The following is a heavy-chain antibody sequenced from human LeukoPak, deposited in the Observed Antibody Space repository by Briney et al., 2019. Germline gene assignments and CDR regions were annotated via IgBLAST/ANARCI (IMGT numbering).Heavy chain of an antibody. J-gene: IGHJ4*02. CDR2: ISGDGGTT. CDR3: AKVYVGSWYAYDH. V-gene: IGHV3-43*02. D-gene: IGHD6-13*01. Sequence: GGSLRLSCTASGFTFDDYAMLWVRQAPAKGLEWVSLISGDGGTTDYADSVKGRFTISRDNRRNSLYLHMNSLRTEDTALYFCAKVYVGSWYAYDHWGQGTLVTVSS. CDR1: GFTFDDYA.